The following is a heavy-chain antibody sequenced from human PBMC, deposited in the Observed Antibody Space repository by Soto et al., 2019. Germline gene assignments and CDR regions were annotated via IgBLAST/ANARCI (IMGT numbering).Heavy chain of an antibody. J-gene: IGHJ3*01. D-gene: IGHD2-8*02. Sequence: EVQVVETGGGLIQPGGSLRLSCAVSGFSVSHNYMTWVRQAPGKGLDWVSVIYRDGRPYYANSVKGRFTLSRDTSKNMVYLQMYSLRVADTAVYYCARDPENTGGGLDVGGQGAMVTVSS. V-gene: IGHV3-53*02. CDR2: IYRDGRP. CDR3: ARDPENTGGGLDV. CDR1: GFSVSHNY.